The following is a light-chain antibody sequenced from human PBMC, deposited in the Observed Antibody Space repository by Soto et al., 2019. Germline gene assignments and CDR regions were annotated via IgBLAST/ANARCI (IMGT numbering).Light chain of an antibody. J-gene: IGLJ1*01. V-gene: IGLV2-14*01. CDR1: SSDVGGYNF. Sequence: QSVLTQPASVSGSPGQSITISCTGSSSDVGGYNFVSWYQQRPGKAPKFMIYEVSNRPSGISDRFSGSKSGNTASLTISGLQAEDEADYYCCSYTSSTTYVFGTGPKGTVL. CDR2: EVS. CDR3: CSYTSSTTYV.